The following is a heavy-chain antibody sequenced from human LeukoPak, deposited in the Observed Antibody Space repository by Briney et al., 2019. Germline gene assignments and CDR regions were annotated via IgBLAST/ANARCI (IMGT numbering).Heavy chain of an antibody. J-gene: IGHJ4*02. D-gene: IGHD6-19*01. Sequence: SETLSLTCTVSGGSMDSYYWSWIRQYPGGGLECIGCTYYSGSTYYAPSLKRRVPISVDTSKNQFSLKMTSVTAADTAVYYCARSSSYSSGWPSDNWGQGTLVTVSS. CDR1: GGSMDSYY. CDR2: TYYSGST. CDR3: ARSSSYSSGWPSDN. V-gene: IGHV4-59*01.